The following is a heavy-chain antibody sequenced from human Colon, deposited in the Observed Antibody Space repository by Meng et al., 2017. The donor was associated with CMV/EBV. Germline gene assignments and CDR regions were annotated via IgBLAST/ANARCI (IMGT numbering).Heavy chain of an antibody. J-gene: IGHJ5*02. V-gene: IGHV1-69*10. CDR3: ATNNKLSGLNWFDP. D-gene: IGHD1-14*01. CDR1: GGTLTSYG. CDR2: IIPLFGIA. Sequence: SVKVSCKASGGTLTSYGINWVRQAPGQGLEWMGGIIPLFGIANYAEKFHSRVTITADKSTSTAYMELSSLRSEDTAVYYCATNNKLSGLNWFDPWGRGTLVTVSS.